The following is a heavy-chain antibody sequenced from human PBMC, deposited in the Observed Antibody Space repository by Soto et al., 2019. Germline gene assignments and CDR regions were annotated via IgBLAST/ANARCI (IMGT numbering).Heavy chain of an antibody. CDR2: IYYSGST. D-gene: IGHD1-20*01. Sequence: QVQLQESGPGLVKPSQTLSLTCTVSGGSISSGDYYWSWIRQPPGKGLEWIGYIYYSGSTYYNPSLARRVTTSVDTSKYQFSLKLSSVTAADTAVYYCASWAHNWNDVFFDYWGQGTLVTVSS. V-gene: IGHV4-30-4*01. J-gene: IGHJ4*02. CDR3: ASWAHNWNDVFFDY. CDR1: GGSISSGDYY.